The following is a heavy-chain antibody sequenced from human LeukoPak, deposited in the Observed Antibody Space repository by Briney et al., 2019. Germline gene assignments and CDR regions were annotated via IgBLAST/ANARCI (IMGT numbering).Heavy chain of an antibody. CDR1: GFTFTTYG. CDR3: ARDLWQQMIQGYDY. V-gene: IGHV3-33*01. Sequence: GGSLRLSCAASGFTFTTYGMHWVRQAPGKGLEWVAVICNDGSYKHYADSVKGRFTISRDDSKNTIYLQMNSLRAEDTAVYYCARDLWQQMIQGYDYWGQGTLVTVSS. J-gene: IGHJ4*02. D-gene: IGHD6-13*01. CDR2: ICNDGSYK.